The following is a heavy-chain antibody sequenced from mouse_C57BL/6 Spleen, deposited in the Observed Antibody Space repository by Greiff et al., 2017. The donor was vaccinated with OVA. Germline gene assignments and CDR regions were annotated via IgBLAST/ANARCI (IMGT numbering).Heavy chain of an antibody. V-gene: IGHV1-9*01. CDR3: ASHHYEGAMDY. D-gene: IGHD1-1*01. CDR2: ILPGSGCT. J-gene: IGHJ4*01. CDR1: GYTFTGYW. Sequence: QVQLQQSGAELMKPGASVKLSCKATGYTFTGYWIEWVKQRPGHGLEWIGEILPGSGCTNYNEKFKGKATFTADTSSNTAYMQLSSLTTEDSAIYYCASHHYEGAMDYWGQGTSVTVSS.